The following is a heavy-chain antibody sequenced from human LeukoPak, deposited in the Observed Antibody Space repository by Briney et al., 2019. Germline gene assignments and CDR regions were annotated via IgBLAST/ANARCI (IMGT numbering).Heavy chain of an antibody. CDR2: IRSSSSYI. J-gene: IGHJ4*02. D-gene: IGHD4-17*01. CDR3: ARGSTVPGY. CDR1: GFTFSSYS. V-gene: IGHV3-21*01. Sequence: GGSLRLSCAASGFTFSSYSMNWVRQAPGKGLEWVSSIRSSSSYIYYADSVKGRFTISRDNAKNSLYLQMNSLRAEDTAVYYCARGSTVPGYWGQGTLVTVSS.